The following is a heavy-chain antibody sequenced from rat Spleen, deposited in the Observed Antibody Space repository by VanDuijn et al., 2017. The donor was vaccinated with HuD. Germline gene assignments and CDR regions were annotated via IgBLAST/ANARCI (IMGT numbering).Heavy chain of an antibody. CDR2: ITNTCGST. V-gene: IGHV5-31*01. CDR1: GFNFNDYW. J-gene: IGHJ2*01. CDR3: TTRDNNYGY. D-gene: IGHD1-10*01. Sequence: EVKLVESGGGLVQPGRSLKLSCAASGFNFNDYWLGLVRQAPGTGLEWVASITNTCGSTYYPDSVKGLFTISRDNAKSSLYLQMDSLRSEDTATYYCTTRDNNYGYWGQGVMVTVSS.